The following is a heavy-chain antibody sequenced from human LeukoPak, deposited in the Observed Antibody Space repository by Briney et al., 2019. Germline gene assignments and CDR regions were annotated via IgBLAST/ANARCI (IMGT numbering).Heavy chain of an antibody. V-gene: IGHV3-15*01. J-gene: IGHJ5*02. Sequence: GGSLRLSCAASGFTFSNAWMSWVRQAPGKGLEWVGRIKNKTDGRTTDYAAPVKGRFTISRDDSKNTLYLQMNSLKTEDTAVYYCTTDAIAVAGRGGYNWFDPWGQGTLVTVSS. CDR2: IKNKTDGRTT. CDR3: TTDAIAVAGRGGYNWFDP. D-gene: IGHD6-19*01. CDR1: GFTFSNAW.